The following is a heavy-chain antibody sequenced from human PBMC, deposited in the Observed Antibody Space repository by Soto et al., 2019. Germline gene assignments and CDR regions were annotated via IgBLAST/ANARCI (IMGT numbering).Heavy chain of an antibody. J-gene: IGHJ5*02. CDR1: GFTFSSYA. CDR3: AKDRVAVAGNSYNWFDP. CDR2: ISGSGGST. V-gene: IGHV3-23*01. Sequence: GGSLRLSCAASGFTFSSYAMSWVRPAPGKGLEWVSAISGSGGSTYYADSVKGRFTISRDNSKNTLYLQMNSLRAEDTAVYYCAKDRVAVAGNSYNWFDPWGQGTLVTVSS. D-gene: IGHD6-19*01.